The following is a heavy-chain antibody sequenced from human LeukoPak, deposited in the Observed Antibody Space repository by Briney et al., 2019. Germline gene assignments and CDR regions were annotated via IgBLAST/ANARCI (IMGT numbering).Heavy chain of an antibody. CDR3: ARRYGSGNGFYYYYYMDV. CDR1: GGSFCGYY. V-gene: IGHV4-34*01. D-gene: IGHD3-10*01. CDR2: IYHSVKA. Sequence: SETPSLTCAVYGGSFCGYYWGWIRDPPGGGRGWGWEIYHSVKANYSPPLKSRVTISVDTSKNQFSLKLSSVTAADTAVYYCARRYGSGNGFYYYYYMDVWGKGTTVTISS. J-gene: IGHJ6*03.